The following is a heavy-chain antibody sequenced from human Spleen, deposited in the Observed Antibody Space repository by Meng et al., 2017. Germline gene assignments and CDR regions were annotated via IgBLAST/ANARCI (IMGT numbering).Heavy chain of an antibody. CDR1: GFTFSSYA. CDR2: ISYDGSNK. CDR3: ARDYGYFSHFDY. V-gene: IGHV3-30*04. Sequence: GESLKISFAASGFTFSSYAMHWVRQAPGKGLEWVAVISYDGSNKYYADSVKGRFTISRDNSKNTLYLQMHSLRAEDTAVYYCARDYGYFSHFDYWGQGTLVTVSS. J-gene: IGHJ4*02. D-gene: IGHD5-18*01.